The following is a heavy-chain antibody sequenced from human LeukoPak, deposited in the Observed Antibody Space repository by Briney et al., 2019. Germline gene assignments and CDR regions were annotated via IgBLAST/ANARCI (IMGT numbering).Heavy chain of an antibody. V-gene: IGHV3-11*06. D-gene: IGHD3-16*01. CDR1: GFTFSDYY. Sequence: GGSPRLSRAASGFTFSDYYMSSIRQAPGKGPEWVSSISSSSSYIYYADSVKGRFTISRDNAKNSLYLQMNSLRAEDTAVYYCASWGYYFDYWGQGTLVTVSS. J-gene: IGHJ4*02. CDR2: ISSSSSYI. CDR3: ASWGYYFDY.